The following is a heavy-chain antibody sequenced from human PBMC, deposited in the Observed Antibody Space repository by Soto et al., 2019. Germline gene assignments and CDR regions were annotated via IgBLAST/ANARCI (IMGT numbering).Heavy chain of an antibody. CDR1: GFTFSSYA. D-gene: IGHD1-20*01. J-gene: IGHJ1*01. CDR2: ISGSGGST. Sequence: GGSLRLSCAASGFTFSSYAMSWVRQAPGKGLEWVSAISGSGGSTYYADSVKGRFTISRDNSKNTLYLQMNSLRAEDTAGYYGATFGDNSTPARYFKHWGHGTLVTISS. CDR3: ATFGDNSTPARYFKH. V-gene: IGHV3-23*01.